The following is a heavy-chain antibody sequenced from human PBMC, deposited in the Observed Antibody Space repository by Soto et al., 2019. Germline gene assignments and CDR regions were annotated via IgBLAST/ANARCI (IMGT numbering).Heavy chain of an antibody. CDR2: ISGSGGST. V-gene: IGHV3-23*01. Sequence: PGGSLRLSCAASGFTLSSYAMSWVRQAPGKGLEWVSAISGSGGSTYYADSVKGRFTISRDNSKNTLYLQMNSLRAEDTAVYYCATGLYYYDSSGYSTYYWGQGTLVTVSS. CDR3: ATGLYYYDSSGYSTYY. CDR1: GFTLSSYA. D-gene: IGHD3-22*01. J-gene: IGHJ4*02.